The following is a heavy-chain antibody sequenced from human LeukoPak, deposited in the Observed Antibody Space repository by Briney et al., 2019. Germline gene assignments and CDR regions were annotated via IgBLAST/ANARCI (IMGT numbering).Heavy chain of an antibody. V-gene: IGHV3-7*03. J-gene: IGHJ4*02. Sequence: PGWSLTLSCVASGFTLRNHWLIWVRQAPGKALEGVGNIKEYGSDKYHAHSVKGRFTLSRDNAKNSLYLQMGSLRAEDTALYYCATQTYALFDYWGQGTLVTVSS. CDR1: GFTLRNHW. CDR2: IKEYGSDK. CDR3: ATQTYALFDY. D-gene: IGHD2-2*01.